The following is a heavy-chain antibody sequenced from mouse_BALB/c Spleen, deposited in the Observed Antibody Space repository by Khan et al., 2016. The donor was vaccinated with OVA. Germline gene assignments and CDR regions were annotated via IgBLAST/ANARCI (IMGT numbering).Heavy chain of an antibody. CDR3: AREWGAWFPY. V-gene: IGHV1-77*01. CDR1: GYTFTDYN. CDR2: IYPGSNNT. J-gene: IGHJ3*01. Sequence: QVQLQQSGAELARPGASVKLSCKASGYTFTDYNINWVKQRTGQGLEWIGEIYPGSNNTYYNEKFKGKATLTADKSSSTAYMQLSSLTSEDSAVYFRAREWGAWFPYWGQGTLVTVSA.